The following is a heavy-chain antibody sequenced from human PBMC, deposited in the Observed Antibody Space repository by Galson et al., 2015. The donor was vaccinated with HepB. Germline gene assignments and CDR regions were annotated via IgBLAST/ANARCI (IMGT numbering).Heavy chain of an antibody. D-gene: IGHD1-26*01. CDR3: AREVGAHKY. V-gene: IGHV3-53*05. CDR1: GFTVSNNY. CDR2: IYSGGTT. Sequence: SLRLSCAASGFTVSNNYMTWVRQAPGKGLEWVSVIYSGGTTYYADSVKGRFTISRDNSMNTLYLQMSGLRVEDTAVYYCAREVGAHKYWGQGTLVTVSS. J-gene: IGHJ4*02.